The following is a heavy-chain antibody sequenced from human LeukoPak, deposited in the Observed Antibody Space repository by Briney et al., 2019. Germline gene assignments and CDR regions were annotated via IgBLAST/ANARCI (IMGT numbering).Heavy chain of an antibody. CDR1: GYTFTGYY. Sequence: ASVKVSCKASGYTFTGYYMHWVRQAPGQGLEWMGWINPNSGGTNYAQKFQGRVTITRNTSISTAYMELSSLRSEDTAVYYCARDSYYDSNWFDPWGQGTLVTVSS. J-gene: IGHJ5*02. CDR2: INPNSGGT. D-gene: IGHD3-22*01. CDR3: ARDSYYDSNWFDP. V-gene: IGHV1-2*02.